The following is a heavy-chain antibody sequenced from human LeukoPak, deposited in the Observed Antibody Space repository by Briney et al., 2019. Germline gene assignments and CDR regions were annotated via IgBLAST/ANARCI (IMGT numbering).Heavy chain of an antibody. J-gene: IGHJ4*02. Sequence: PSETLSLTCAVSGGSISSGNWWSWVRQPPGKGLEWIGEIYHSGSTNYNPSLKSRVTISVDKSKNQFSLKLSSVTAADTAVYYCARSRRYYGSGSHFDYWGQGTLVTVSS. V-gene: IGHV4-4*02. CDR2: IYHSGST. CDR1: GGSISSGNW. D-gene: IGHD3-10*01. CDR3: ARSRRYYGSGSHFDY.